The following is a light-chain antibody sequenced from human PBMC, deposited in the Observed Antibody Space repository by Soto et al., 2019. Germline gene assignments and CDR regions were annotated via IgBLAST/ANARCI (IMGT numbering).Light chain of an antibody. CDR1: QTISSW. J-gene: IGKJ1*01. CDR2: KAS. CDR3: QHYNSYSEA. Sequence: DIQMTQSPSTLSGSVGDRVTITCRASQTISSWLAWYQQKPGKAPKLLIYKASTLKSGVPSRFRGSGSGTEFTLPISRLQTDDFATYYCQHYNSYSEAFGQGTKVDIK. V-gene: IGKV1-5*03.